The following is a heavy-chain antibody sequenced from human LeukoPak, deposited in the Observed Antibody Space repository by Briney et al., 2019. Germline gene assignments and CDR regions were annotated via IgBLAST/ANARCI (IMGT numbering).Heavy chain of an antibody. J-gene: IGHJ6*03. CDR3: ARVHSGSFYYFYYMDV. CDR2: MYYSGNT. Sequence: SETLSLTCTVSGGSISSYYWSWIRQPPGKGLEWIGYMYYSGNTNYNPSLKSRVTISVDASRNQFSLKLSSVTAADTAVYYCARVHSGSFYYFYYMDVWGKGTTVTISS. CDR1: GGSISSYY. D-gene: IGHD1-26*01. V-gene: IGHV4-59*01.